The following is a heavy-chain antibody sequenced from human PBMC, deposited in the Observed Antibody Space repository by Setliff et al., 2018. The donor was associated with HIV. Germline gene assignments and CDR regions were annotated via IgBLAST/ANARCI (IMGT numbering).Heavy chain of an antibody. CDR2: ILYGGST. CDR3: ARPQGGLGGGAWFDP. J-gene: IGHJ5*02. D-gene: IGHD3-10*01. CDR1: GDSISRGSYY. V-gene: IGHV4-39*01. Sequence: SETLSLTCTVSGDSISRGSYYWGWIRQPPGKGLEWIGDILYGGSTYYNLSLKSRITMSVDTSKNRFSLELSSVTATDTAVYYCARPQGGLGGGAWFDPWGQGILVTVSS.